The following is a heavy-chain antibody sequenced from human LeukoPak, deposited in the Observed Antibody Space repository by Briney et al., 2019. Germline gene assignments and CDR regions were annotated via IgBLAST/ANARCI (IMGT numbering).Heavy chain of an antibody. Sequence: GGSLRLSCAATGFTFSAYNMNWVRRTPGKGLEWVSSITTSSSYMFYADSVRGRFTISRDNAENSLYLQMNSLRDEDTAVYYCARDPYSGGYGAYYYYYMDVWGKGTTVTVSS. V-gene: IGHV3-21*01. D-gene: IGHD6-19*01. CDR2: ITTSSSYM. CDR3: ARDPYSGGYGAYYYYYMDV. CDR1: GFTFSAYN. J-gene: IGHJ6*03.